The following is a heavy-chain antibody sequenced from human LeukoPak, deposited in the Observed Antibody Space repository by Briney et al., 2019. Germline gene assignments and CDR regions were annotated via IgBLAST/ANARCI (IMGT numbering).Heavy chain of an antibody. D-gene: IGHD1/OR15-1a*01. Sequence: SETLSLTCTVSGGSITSNHWSWIRQPPGKGLEWIGYIYYSGIPNYNLSLKSRVTISVDTSKNQFSLKLSSVTAADTAVYYCARYATGTPNWYFDLWGRGTLVTVSS. CDR1: GGSITSNH. J-gene: IGHJ2*01. CDR2: IYYSGIP. CDR3: ARYATGTPNWYFDL. V-gene: IGHV4-59*08.